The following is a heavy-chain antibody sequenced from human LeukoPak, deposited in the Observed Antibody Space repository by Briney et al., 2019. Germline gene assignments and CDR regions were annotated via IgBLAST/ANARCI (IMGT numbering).Heavy chain of an antibody. CDR2: INPSGGST. J-gene: IGHJ5*02. D-gene: IGHD3-10*01. V-gene: IGHV1-46*01. CDR1: GYTFTSYY. CDR3: ARARITMVRGVKGWFDP. Sequence: ASVKVSCKASGYTFTSYYMHWVRQAPGQGLEWMGIINPSGGSTSYAQKFQGRVTMTRDMSTSTAYMELRSLRSDDTAVYYCARARITMVRGVKGWFDPWGQGTLVTVSS.